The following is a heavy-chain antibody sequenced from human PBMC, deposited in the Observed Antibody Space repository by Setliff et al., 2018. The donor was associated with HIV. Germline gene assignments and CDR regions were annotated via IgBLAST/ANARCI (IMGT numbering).Heavy chain of an antibody. CDR2: VYYSGST. D-gene: IGHD3-10*02. V-gene: IGHV4-39*02. CDR3: ARVDTMLLFFDL. J-gene: IGHJ4*02. CDR1: GGSISGGNYY. Sequence: SETLSLTCTVSGGSISGGNYYWGWIRQSPGKGLEWIGSVYYSGSTYHNPSLKSRITISIDTSKDHFSLHLTSVTAADTAIYYCARVDTMLLFFDLWGQGTLVTVSS.